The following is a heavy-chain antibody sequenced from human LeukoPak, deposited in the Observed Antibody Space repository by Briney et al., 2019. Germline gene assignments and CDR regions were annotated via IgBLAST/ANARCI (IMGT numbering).Heavy chain of an antibody. CDR1: GSTFSSYW. Sequence: GGSLRLSCAASGSTFSSYWMSWVRQAPGKGLEWVANIKQNGSEKYYVDSVKGRFTISRDNAKNSLYLQMNSLRAEDTAVYYCASEREYCSSTSCHYYFDYWGQGTLVTVSS. CDR3: ASEREYCSSTSCHYYFDY. CDR2: IKQNGSEK. V-gene: IGHV3-7*01. J-gene: IGHJ4*02. D-gene: IGHD2-2*01.